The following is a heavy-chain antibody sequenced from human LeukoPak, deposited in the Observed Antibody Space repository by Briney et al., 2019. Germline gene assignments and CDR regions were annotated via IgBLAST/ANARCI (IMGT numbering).Heavy chain of an antibody. CDR2: IEKDGSEK. J-gene: IGHJ4*02. CDR3: VEGAGWQSDY. D-gene: IGHD1-26*01. V-gene: IGHV3-7*01. CDR1: GFTFSSYW. Sequence: GGSLRLSCVASGFTFSSYWMNWVRQAPGKGPEWVANIEKDGSEKNYVDSVKDRFTISRDNAKSSVYLPMNNLRAEDTAVYYCVEGAGWQSDYWGQGTPVAVSS.